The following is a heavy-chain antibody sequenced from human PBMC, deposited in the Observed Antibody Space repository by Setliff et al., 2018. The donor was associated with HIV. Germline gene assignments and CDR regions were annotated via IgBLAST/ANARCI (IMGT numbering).Heavy chain of an antibody. CDR1: GHTFSGYY. CDR3: ARGDDYGDFYFFDY. Sequence: ASVKVSCKTSGHTFSGYYLHWVRQAPGQGLEWMGWINPNRGVTTYAQNFQGRVTMTSDTSISTVYMELNSLRSDDTAVFYCARGDDYGDFYFFDYWGQGTLVTVSS. CDR2: INPNRGVT. V-gene: IGHV1-2*02. J-gene: IGHJ4*02. D-gene: IGHD4-17*01.